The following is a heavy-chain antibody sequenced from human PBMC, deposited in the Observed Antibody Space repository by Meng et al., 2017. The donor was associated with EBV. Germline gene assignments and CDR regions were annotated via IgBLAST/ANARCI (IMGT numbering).Heavy chain of an antibody. CDR1: GGSFSRYY. Sequence: QVQLQQWGAGLWKPSXXXXRTCAVYGGSFSRYYWSWFRQPPGKGLEWLGENNNSGSTNYNPSIKSRVTISVDTSKNQFSLKLSSVTAADTAVYYCERGSYGSGSYFDYWGQGPLVTVAS. V-gene: IGHV4-34*01. CDR2: NNNSGST. J-gene: IGHJ4*02. D-gene: IGHD3-10*01. CDR3: ERGSYGSGSYFDY.